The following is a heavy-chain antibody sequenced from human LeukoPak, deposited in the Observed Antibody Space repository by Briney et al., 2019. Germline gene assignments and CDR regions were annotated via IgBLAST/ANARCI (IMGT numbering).Heavy chain of an antibody. CDR1: GGTFSSYA. CDR3: AREEVITFGGVIVLG. J-gene: IGHJ4*02. Sequence: ASVKISCKASGGTFSSYAISWVRQAPGQGLEWMGGIIPIFGTANYAQKFQGRVTITADKSTSTAYMELSSLRSEDTAVYYCAREEVITFGGVIVLGWGQGTLVTVSS. D-gene: IGHD3-16*02. V-gene: IGHV1-69*06. CDR2: IIPIFGTA.